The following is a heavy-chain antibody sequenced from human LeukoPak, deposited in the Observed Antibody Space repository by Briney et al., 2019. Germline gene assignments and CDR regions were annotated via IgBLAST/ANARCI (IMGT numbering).Heavy chain of an antibody. V-gene: IGHV3-11*01. Sequence: GGSLRLSCAASGFTFSDYYMSWVRQAPGKGLEWLSYISSSGTTIYYTDSVKGRFTICRDNAKNSLYLQMNSLRAEDTAVYYCARGIRQYAKSYFDYWGQGTLVTVSS. D-gene: IGHD4-11*01. CDR3: ARGIRQYAKSYFDY. CDR1: GFTFSDYY. J-gene: IGHJ4*02. CDR2: ISSSGTTI.